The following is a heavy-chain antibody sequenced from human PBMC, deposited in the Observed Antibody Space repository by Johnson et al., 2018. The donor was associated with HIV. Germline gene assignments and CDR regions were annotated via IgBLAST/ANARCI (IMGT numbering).Heavy chain of an antibody. CDR1: GFTFSNYG. D-gene: IGHD3-16*01. J-gene: IGHJ3*01. CDR3: VKDRNYGSYLLFFDV. V-gene: IGHV3-9*01. CDR2: IGWNGLTI. Sequence: QLVESGGGVVQPGRSLRLSCAASGFTFSNYGMHWVRQAPGKGLEWVAGIGWNGLTIGYVDSVKGRFTISRNAATNSLYLRMDSLRTEDTAFYYCVKDRNYGSYLLFFDVWGQGTMVTVSS.